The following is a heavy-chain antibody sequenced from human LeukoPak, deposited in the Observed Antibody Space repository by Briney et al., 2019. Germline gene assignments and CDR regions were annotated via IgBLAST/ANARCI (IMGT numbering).Heavy chain of an antibody. D-gene: IGHD6-19*01. CDR2: MNPNSGNT. CDR3: TRGSSGRRDN. V-gene: IGHV1-8*01. Sequence: ASVKVSCKASGYTFTSCDINWVRQATGQGLAWMGWMNPNSGNTGYGQSFQGRITMTRDISIGTAYMELSNLTSEDTAIYYCTRGSSGRRDNWGQGTLVTVSA. CDR1: GYTFTSCD. J-gene: IGHJ4*02.